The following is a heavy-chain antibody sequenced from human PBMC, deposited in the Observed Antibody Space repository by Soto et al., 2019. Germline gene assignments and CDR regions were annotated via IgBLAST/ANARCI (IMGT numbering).Heavy chain of an antibody. CDR2: IYHSGST. CDR1: GGSISSSNW. J-gene: IGHJ5*02. V-gene: IGHV4-4*02. CDR3: AYAPSVATNWFDP. Sequence: QVQLQESGPGLVKPSGTLSLTCAVSGGSISSSNWWSWVRQPPGKGLEWIGEIYHSGSTNYNPSPXXRXAISVDKSTTQFSLKLSSVTAADTAVYYCAYAPSVATNWFDPWGQGTLVTVSS. D-gene: IGHD2-15*01.